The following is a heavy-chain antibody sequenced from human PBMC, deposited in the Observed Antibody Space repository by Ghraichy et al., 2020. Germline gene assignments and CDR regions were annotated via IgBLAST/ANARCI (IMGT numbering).Heavy chain of an antibody. J-gene: IGHJ6*02. CDR2: INPNSGGT. CDR1: GYTSTGYY. V-gene: IGHV1-2*06. D-gene: IGHD3-10*01. Sequence: ASVKVSCKASGYTSTGYYMHWVRQAPGQGLEWMGRINPNSGGTNYAQKFQGRVTMTRDTSISTAYMELSRLRSDDTAVYYCARDGVGGGYYYGMDVWGQGTTVTVFS. CDR3: ARDGVGGGYYYGMDV.